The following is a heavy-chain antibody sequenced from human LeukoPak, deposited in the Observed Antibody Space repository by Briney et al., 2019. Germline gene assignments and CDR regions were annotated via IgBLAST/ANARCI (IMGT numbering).Heavy chain of an antibody. J-gene: IGHJ1*01. CDR1: GYSFSSYW. D-gene: IGHD1-14*01. CDR2: VYPADSDT. Sequence: GESLKVSCQGSGYSFSSYWIAWVRQMPGQGLEWIGVVYPADSDTRYSPSFQGQVTISVDKSITTAYLQWNSLKASDSAPYYCARPREPHLIGYIQHWGHGTLVTVSS. V-gene: IGHV5-51*01. CDR3: ARPREPHLIGYIQH.